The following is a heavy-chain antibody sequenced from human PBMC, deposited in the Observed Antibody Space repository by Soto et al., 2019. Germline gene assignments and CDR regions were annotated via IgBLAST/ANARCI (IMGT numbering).Heavy chain of an antibody. V-gene: IGHV3-33*01. CDR1: GFTFSNYG. D-gene: IGHD3-10*01. CDR2: ILNDGSNR. CDR3: ARDDEYSGNGMDV. J-gene: IGHJ6*02. Sequence: QVQLVESGGGVVQPGRSLRLSCAASGFTFSNYGMHWVRQAPGKGLEWVAVILNDGSNRYHADSVKDRFTNSRDNSKNTLYLQMNSLRAEDTAVYYCARDDEYSGNGMDVWGQGTTVTVS.